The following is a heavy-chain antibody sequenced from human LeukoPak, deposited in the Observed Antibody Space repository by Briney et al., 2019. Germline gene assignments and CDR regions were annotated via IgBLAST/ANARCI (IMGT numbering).Heavy chain of an antibody. CDR3: ARVRGNRGWFDP. D-gene: IGHD3-16*01. CDR1: GYTFTGYY. V-gene: IGHV1-2*02. Sequence: GASVKVSCKASGYTFTGYYMHWVRQAPGQGLEWMGWINPNSGGTNYAQKFQGRVTITRNTSISTAYMELSSLRSEDTAVYYCARVRGNRGWFDPWGQGTLVTVSS. CDR2: INPNSGGT. J-gene: IGHJ5*02.